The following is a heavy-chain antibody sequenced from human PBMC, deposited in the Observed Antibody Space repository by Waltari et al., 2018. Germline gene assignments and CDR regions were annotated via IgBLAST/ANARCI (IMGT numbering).Heavy chain of an antibody. CDR1: GGTFSSYA. D-gene: IGHD5-12*01. V-gene: IGHV1-69*13. J-gene: IGHJ4*02. CDR3: ARGARRDGYNIPFFDY. Sequence: QVQLVQSGAEVKKPGSSVKVSCKASGGTFSSYAISWVRQAPGQGLEWMGRIIPILGTANYAQKFQGRVTSTADKSTSTAYMELSSLRSEDTAVYYCARGARRDGYNIPFFDYWGQGTLVTVSS. CDR2: IIPILGTA.